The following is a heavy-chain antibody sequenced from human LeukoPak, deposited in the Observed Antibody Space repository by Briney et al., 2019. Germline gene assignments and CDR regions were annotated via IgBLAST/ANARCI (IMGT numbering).Heavy chain of an antibody. Sequence: GGSLTLSCAASGFTFSSYGMHWVRQAPGKGLEWVAFIRYDGSNKKYADSVKGRFTISRDNSKNTLYLQMNSLRAEDTAVYYCAKDRSSGWYPTPRYWGQGTLVTVSS. CDR2: IRYDGSNK. J-gene: IGHJ4*02. V-gene: IGHV3-30*02. D-gene: IGHD6-19*01. CDR3: AKDRSSGWYPTPRY. CDR1: GFTFSSYG.